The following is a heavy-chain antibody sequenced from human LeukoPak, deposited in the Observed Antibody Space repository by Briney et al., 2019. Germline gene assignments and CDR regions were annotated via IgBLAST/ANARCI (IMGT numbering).Heavy chain of an antibody. CDR2: IIPIFGTA. D-gene: IGHD3-9*01. Sequence: GASVKVSCKVSGYTFTSYGISWVRQAPGQGLEWMGRIIPIFGTANYAQKFQGRVTITTDESTSTAYMELSSLRSEDTAVYYCARDKTILGPPAWFDPWGQGTLVTVSS. CDR1: GYTFTSYG. J-gene: IGHJ5*02. V-gene: IGHV1-69*05. CDR3: ARDKTILGPPAWFDP.